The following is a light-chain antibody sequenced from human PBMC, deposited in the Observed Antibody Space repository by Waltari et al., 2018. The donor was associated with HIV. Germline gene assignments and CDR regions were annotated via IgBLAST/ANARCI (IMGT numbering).Light chain of an antibody. J-gene: IGLJ3*02. CDR2: SNN. Sequence: QSVLTQPPSASGTPGQRVTISCSGSRSNIGSNTVNWYQQLPGMAPKLLIYSNNQRHSGVPDRFSGSKSGTSASLAISGLQSEDEADYYCAAWDDSLNGWVFGGGTKLTVL. CDR3: AAWDDSLNGWV. CDR1: RSNIGSNT. V-gene: IGLV1-44*01.